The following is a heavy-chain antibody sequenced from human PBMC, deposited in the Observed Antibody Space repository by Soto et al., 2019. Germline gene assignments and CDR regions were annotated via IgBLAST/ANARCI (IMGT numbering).Heavy chain of an antibody. CDR2: ITGNGDTT. CDR3: ALDRPNYFGSGGGYYKSGGDH. V-gene: IGHV3-23*01. Sequence: EVQLLESGGGLVQPGGSLRLSCAASGFIFRIYAMSWVRQAPGRGLDWVSSITGNGDTTYNPDSVKGRFTISRDNSKNTLFLQMNSLRVEDTAVYYCALDRPNYFGSGGGYYKSGGDHWGQGILVTVSS. J-gene: IGHJ5*02. CDR1: GFIFRIYA. D-gene: IGHD3-10*01.